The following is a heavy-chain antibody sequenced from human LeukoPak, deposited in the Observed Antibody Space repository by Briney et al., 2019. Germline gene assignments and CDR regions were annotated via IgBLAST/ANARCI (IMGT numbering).Heavy chain of an antibody. D-gene: IGHD2-2*01. CDR3: AKERATIVVVPAAHDY. Sequence: GGSLRLSCSASGFTFSSYGMHWVRQAPGKGLEWVAFRRYDGSNKYYADSVKGRFTISRDNSKNTLYLQMNSLGAEDTAVYYCAKERATIVVVPAAHDYWGQGTLVTVSS. CDR2: RRYDGSNK. CDR1: GFTFSSYG. J-gene: IGHJ4*02. V-gene: IGHV3-30*02.